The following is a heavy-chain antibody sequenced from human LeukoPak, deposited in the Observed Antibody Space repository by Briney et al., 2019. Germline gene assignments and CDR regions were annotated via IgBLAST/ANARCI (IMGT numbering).Heavy chain of an antibody. D-gene: IGHD2-8*01. CDR2: ISGSSSYT. Sequence: GGSLRLSCAASGFTLSDYYMSWIRQAPGKGLEWVSYISGSSSYTNYADSVKGRFTISRDNAKNSLYLQMHSLRAEDTAVYYCARVGADGNGYFQHWGQGTLVTVSS. J-gene: IGHJ1*01. CDR3: ARVGADGNGYFQH. V-gene: IGHV3-11*05. CDR1: GFTLSDYY.